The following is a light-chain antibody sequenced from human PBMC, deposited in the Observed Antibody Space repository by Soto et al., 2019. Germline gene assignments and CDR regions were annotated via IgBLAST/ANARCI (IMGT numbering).Light chain of an antibody. CDR1: QSISSW. CDR2: DAS. CDR3: QQYDSYAWT. J-gene: IGKJ1*01. V-gene: IGKV1-5*01. Sequence: DIQMTQSPSILSASVGDRVTITCRASQSISSWLAWYPQKPGKAPKLLIYDASSLESGVPSRFSGIGSGTEFTLTITSLQPDDFATYYCQQYDSYAWTFGQGTKVDIK.